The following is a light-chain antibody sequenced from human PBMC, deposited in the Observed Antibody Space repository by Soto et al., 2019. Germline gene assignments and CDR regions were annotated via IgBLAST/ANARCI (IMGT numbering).Light chain of an antibody. CDR3: QQYNRYSWT. V-gene: IGKV1-5*01. CDR2: DAS. Sequence: DIQMTQSPSTLSASVGDRVTITCRDSQSISSWLAWYQQKPGKAPKILIYDASSLESGVPSRFSGSGSGTEFTLTISSLQPDDFATYYCQQYNRYSWTFGQGTKVEIK. J-gene: IGKJ1*01. CDR1: QSISSW.